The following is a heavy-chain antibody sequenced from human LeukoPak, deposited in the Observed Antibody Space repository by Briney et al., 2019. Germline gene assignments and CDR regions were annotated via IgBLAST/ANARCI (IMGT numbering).Heavy chain of an antibody. D-gene: IGHD4-23*01. CDR2: ISGTGSNT. J-gene: IGHJ4*02. Sequence: GGSLRLSCTAIGFTFSSYAMNWVRQAPGKGLEWVSAISGTGSNTYYADSVKGRFTISRDNSKNTLYLQMNSLRADDTAVYYCAKGSAQWELYDYWGQGTLVTVSS. CDR1: GFTFSSYA. CDR3: AKGSAQWELYDY. V-gene: IGHV3-23*01.